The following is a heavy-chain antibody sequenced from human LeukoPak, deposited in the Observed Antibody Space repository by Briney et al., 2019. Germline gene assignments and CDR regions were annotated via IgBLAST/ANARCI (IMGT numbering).Heavy chain of an antibody. Sequence: GGSLRLSCAASGFTFSSYAMHWVRQAPGKGLEWVAVISYDGSNKYYADSVKGRFTISRGNSKNTLYLQMNSLRAEDTAVYYCARDGPIGPWGQGTLVTVSS. D-gene: IGHD2-15*01. V-gene: IGHV3-30*04. J-gene: IGHJ4*02. CDR1: GFTFSSYA. CDR2: ISYDGSNK. CDR3: ARDGPIGP.